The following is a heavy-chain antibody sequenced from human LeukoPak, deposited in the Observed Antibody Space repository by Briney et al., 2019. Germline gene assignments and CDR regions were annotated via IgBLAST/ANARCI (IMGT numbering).Heavy chain of an antibody. CDR3: AKGGDPTYYYDSSGYSWVDY. V-gene: IGHV3-30*02. D-gene: IGHD3-22*01. J-gene: IGHJ4*02. Sequence: GSLRLSCAASGFPFSSYGMHWARQAPGKGLEWVAFIRYDGSNKYYADSVKGRFTISRDNSKNTLYLQMNSLRAEDTAVYYCAKGGDPTYYYDSSGYSWVDYWGQGTLVTVSS. CDR2: IRYDGSNK. CDR1: GFPFSSYG.